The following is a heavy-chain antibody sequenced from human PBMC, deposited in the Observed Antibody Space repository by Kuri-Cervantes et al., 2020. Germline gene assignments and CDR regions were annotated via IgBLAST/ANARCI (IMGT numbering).Heavy chain of an antibody. CDR2: INPSGGST. Sequence: SVKVSCKASGYTFTSYDINWVRQAPGQGLEWMGIINPSGGSTSYAQKFQGRVTMTRDTSTSTVYMELSSLRSEDTAVYYCARGTDLTTVTASEWFDPWGQGTLVTVSS. V-gene: IGHV1-46*01. D-gene: IGHD4-17*01. CDR1: GYTFTSYD. J-gene: IGHJ5*02. CDR3: ARGTDLTTVTASEWFDP.